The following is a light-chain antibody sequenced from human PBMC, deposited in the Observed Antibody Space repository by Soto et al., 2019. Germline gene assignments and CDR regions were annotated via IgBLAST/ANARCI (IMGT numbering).Light chain of an antibody. J-gene: IGKJ1*01. V-gene: IGKV1-39*01. CDR1: QTISIF. CDR3: QQYNNWWT. CDR2: TAS. Sequence: DFRMTQSPSTLSASVGDRVTITCRASQTISIFLNWYQHKPGKPPTLLIYTASSLQSGVPSRFSGSGSGTEFTLTISSLQSEDSAVYYCQQYNNWWTFGQGTKVDIK.